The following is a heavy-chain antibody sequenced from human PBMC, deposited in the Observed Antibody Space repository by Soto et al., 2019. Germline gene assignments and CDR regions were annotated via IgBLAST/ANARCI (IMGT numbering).Heavy chain of an antibody. Sequence: QVQLQESSPGLVKPSETLSLTCTVSGGSVSSGSYYWSWIRQPPGKGLEWIGYIYYSETTNYNPSLKSRVTISVDTSKNQFSLKLNSVTAADTAVYYCASYNWNDDGDYWGQGTLVTVSS. V-gene: IGHV4-61*01. J-gene: IGHJ4*02. D-gene: IGHD1-20*01. CDR2: IYYSETT. CDR3: ASYNWNDDGDY. CDR1: GGSVSSGSYY.